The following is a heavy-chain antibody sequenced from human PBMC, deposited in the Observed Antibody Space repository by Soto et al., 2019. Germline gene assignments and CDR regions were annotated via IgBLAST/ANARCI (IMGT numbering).Heavy chain of an antibody. CDR2: ISPGADVS. CDR3: VRRAITATTKWGAFDV. V-gene: IGHV3-23*01. Sequence: EVQLLESGGGLVQPGGSLRLSCAASGVTFSSFVMNWVRQAPGKGLEWVSTISPGADVSHYTDSVKGRFTISRDNSRRTLDLQMDSLRVEDAAVYFCVRRAITATTKWGAFDVWGQGTAVTVSS. CDR1: GVTFSSFV. J-gene: IGHJ3*01. D-gene: IGHD1-20*01.